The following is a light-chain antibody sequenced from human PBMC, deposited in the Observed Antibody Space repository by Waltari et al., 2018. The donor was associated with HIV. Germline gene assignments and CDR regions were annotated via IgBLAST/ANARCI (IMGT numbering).Light chain of an antibody. J-gene: IGLJ1*01. CDR3: ATWDDSLSGYV. Sequence: QSVLTKPPSASGTPGQRVTISCSGSRPHIQNNSVYWYQRHPGTAPKLPIYRNNQRPSGVPDRFSGSKSGTSASLAISGLRSEDEADYYCATWDDSLSGYVFGTGTKVTVL. CDR2: RNN. V-gene: IGLV1-47*01. CDR1: RPHIQNNS.